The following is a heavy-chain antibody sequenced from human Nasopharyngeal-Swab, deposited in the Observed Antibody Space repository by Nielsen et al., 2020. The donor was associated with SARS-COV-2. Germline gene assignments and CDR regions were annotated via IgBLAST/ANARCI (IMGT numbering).Heavy chain of an antibody. CDR1: GFTFSSYW. V-gene: IGHV3-7*03. CDR3: AKDGGGWLTSGWYYFDF. D-gene: IGHD6-19*01. J-gene: IGHJ4*02. Sequence: GESLKISCAASGFTFSSYWMSWVRQAPGKGLEWVANIKQDGSEKYYVDSVKGRFTISRDNSKNTVFLQMNSLRAEDTALFFCAKDGGGWLTSGWYYFDFWGQGSQVTVSS. CDR2: IKQDGSEK.